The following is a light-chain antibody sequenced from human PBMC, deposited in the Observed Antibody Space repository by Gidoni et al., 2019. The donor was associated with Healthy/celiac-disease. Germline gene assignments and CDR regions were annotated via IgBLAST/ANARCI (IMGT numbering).Light chain of an antibody. V-gene: IGKV3-11*01. CDR2: DAS. J-gene: IGKJ2*02. CDR3: QQRSNWPGT. CDR1: QSVSSY. Sequence: EIVLPQSPATLSLSPGERATLSCRASQSVSSYLAWYQQKPGQAPRLLIYDASNRATGIPARFSGSGSGADFTLTISSLEPEDFAVYYWQQRSNWPGTFGQGTKLEIK.